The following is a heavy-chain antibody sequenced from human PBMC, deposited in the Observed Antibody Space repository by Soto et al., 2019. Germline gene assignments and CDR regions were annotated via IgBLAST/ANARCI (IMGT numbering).Heavy chain of an antibody. CDR1: GGSISSYYYY. V-gene: IGHV4-30-4*01. J-gene: IGHJ4*02. CDR2: IYYSGRT. D-gene: IGHD6-6*01. CDR3: AGELSNSPEYFDF. Sequence: SETLSLTCTVSGGSISSYYYYWSWIRQPPVKGLEWIGYIYYSGRTAYNPSLKSRIIISIDTSKNQFSLSLNSLNAADTAVYYCAGELSNSPEYFDFWGLGTLVT.